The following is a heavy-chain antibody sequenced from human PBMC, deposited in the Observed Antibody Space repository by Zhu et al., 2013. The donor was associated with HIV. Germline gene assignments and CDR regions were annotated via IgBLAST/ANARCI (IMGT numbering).Heavy chain of an antibody. CDR3: ARALEYSSSSDFLYYYYGMDV. J-gene: IGHJ6*02. Sequence: QVQLVQSGAEVKKPGSSVKVSCKASGGTFSSYAISWVRQAPGQGLEWMGGIIPIFGTANYAQKFQGRVTITADESTSTAYMELSSLRSEDTAVYYCARALEYSSSSDFLYYYYGMDVWGQGTTVTVSS. CDR1: GGTFSSYA. CDR2: IIPIFGTA. D-gene: IGHD6-6*01. V-gene: IGHV1-69*01.